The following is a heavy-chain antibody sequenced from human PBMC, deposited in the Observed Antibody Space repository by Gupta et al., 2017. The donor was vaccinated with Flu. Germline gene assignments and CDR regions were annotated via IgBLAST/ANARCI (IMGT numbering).Heavy chain of an antibody. J-gene: IGHJ4*02. V-gene: IGHV3-23*01. CDR1: GFTFSSYA. CDR2: ISGSGGST. Sequence: EVQLLESGGGLVQPGGSLRLSCAASGFTFSSYAMSWVRQAPGKGLEWVSAISGSGGSTYYADSVKGRFTISRDNSKNTLYLQMNSLRAEDTAVYYCANLVTAMVTQTDYWGQGTLVTVSS. CDR3: ANLVTAMVTQTDY. D-gene: IGHD5-18*01.